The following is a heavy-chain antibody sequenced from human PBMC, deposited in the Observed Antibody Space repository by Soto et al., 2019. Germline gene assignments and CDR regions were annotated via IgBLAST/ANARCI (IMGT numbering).Heavy chain of an antibody. Sequence: EMQLLESGGGLIQPGGSLRLSCAASGFTCSSYAMNWVRQAPGKGLEWVSGVSGGGGSTYYADSVKGRFTISRDNSKNTLYLQMNRLRAEDTAVYYCAKTAITMLRGVIITRQFDYWGQGILVTVSS. D-gene: IGHD3-10*01. V-gene: IGHV3-23*01. CDR3: AKTAITMLRGVIITRQFDY. J-gene: IGHJ4*02. CDR1: GFTCSSYA. CDR2: VSGGGGST.